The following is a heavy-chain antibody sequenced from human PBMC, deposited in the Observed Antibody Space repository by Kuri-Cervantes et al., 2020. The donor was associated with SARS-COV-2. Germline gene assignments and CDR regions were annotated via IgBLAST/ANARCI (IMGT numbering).Heavy chain of an antibody. CDR1: GGSFSGYY. CDR2: INHSGST. V-gene: IGHV4-34*01. D-gene: IGHD5-18*01. J-gene: IGHJ6*02. Sequence: GSLRLSCAVYGGSFSGYYWSWIRQPPGKGLEWIGEINHSGSTNYNPSLKSRVTISVDTSKNQFSLKLSSVTAADTAVYYCARGTPPGGYSYGYTLKYYYYGMDVWGQGTTVTVSS. CDR3: ARGTPPGGYSYGYTLKYYYYGMDV.